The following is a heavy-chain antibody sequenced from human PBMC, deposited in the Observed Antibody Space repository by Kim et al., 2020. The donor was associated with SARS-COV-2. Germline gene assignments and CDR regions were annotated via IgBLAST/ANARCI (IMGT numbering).Heavy chain of an antibody. CDR2: IYYSGST. CDR1: GGSISSYY. J-gene: IGHJ4*02. CDR3: ARRSLNWGNGHFDY. Sequence: SETLSLTCTVSGGSISSYYWSWIRQPPGKGLEWIGYIYYSGSTNYNPSLKSRVTISVDTSKNQFSLKLSSVTAADTAVYYCARRSLNWGNGHFDYWGQGT. V-gene: IGHV4-59*13. D-gene: IGHD7-27*01.